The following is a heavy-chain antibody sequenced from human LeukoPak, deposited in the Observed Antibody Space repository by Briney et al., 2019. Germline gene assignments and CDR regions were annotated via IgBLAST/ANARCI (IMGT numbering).Heavy chain of an antibody. Sequence: SETLSLTCTVSGGSISSSSYYWAWIRQPPGKGLEWIGNIYYSGSTYYNPSLRSRVTMSLDTSKNQFSLKLSSVTAADTAVYYCARLSTVTTSFDYWGQGTLVTVSS. D-gene: IGHD4-17*01. J-gene: IGHJ4*02. CDR1: GGSISSSSYY. CDR2: IYYSGST. CDR3: ARLSTVTTSFDY. V-gene: IGHV4-39*07.